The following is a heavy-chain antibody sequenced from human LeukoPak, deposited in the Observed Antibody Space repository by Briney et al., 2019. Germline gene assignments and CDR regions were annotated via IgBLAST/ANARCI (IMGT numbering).Heavy chain of an antibody. CDR3: AKGGASVTRYVDY. D-gene: IGHD4-17*01. J-gene: IGHJ4*02. V-gene: IGHV3-30*18. Sequence: GGSLRLSCAASGFTFSTYSMNWVRQAPGKGLEWVGIMSNSGENTFYGEAVKGRFTISRDNSQNTLYLQMNSLRPEDTAVYYCAKGGASVTRYVDYWGQGTLVTVSS. CDR2: MSNSGENT. CDR1: GFTFSTYS.